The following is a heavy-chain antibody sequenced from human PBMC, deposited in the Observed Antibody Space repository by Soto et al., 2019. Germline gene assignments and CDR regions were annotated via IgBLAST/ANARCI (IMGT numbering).Heavy chain of an antibody. V-gene: IGHV5-51*01. J-gene: IGHJ5*02. CDR3: ARQESDFWSGSYNWFDP. Sequence: PGESLKISCKGSGYSFTSYWIGWVRQMPGKGLEWMGIIYPGDSDTRYSPSFQGQVTISADKSISTAYLQWSSLKASDTAMYYCARQESDFWSGSYNWFDPWGQGTLVTVSS. D-gene: IGHD3-3*01. CDR2: IYPGDSDT. CDR1: GYSFTSYW.